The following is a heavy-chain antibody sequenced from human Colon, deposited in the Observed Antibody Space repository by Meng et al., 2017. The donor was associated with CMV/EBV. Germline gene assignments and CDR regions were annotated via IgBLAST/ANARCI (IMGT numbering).Heavy chain of an antibody. CDR3: ARETYYGDYGDFDY. V-gene: IGHV3-30*02. D-gene: IGHD4-17*01. J-gene: IGHJ4*02. CDR1: GFPFSDYG. Sequence: GGSLRLSCATSGFPFSDYGIHWVRQAPGKGLEWLSFIRYDGSEKYYVDSVKGRFTISRDNAKNSLYLQMNSLRAEDTAVYYCARETYYGDYGDFDYWGQGTLVTVSS. CDR2: IRYDGSEK.